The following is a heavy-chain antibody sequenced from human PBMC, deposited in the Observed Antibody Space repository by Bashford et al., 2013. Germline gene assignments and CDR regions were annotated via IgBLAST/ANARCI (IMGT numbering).Heavy chain of an antibody. J-gene: IGHJ4*02. V-gene: IGHV3-7*01. D-gene: IGHD1-26*01. CDR3: ARDGWELPSFDY. CDR2: IKQDGSEK. Sequence: VRQAPGKGLEWVANIKQDGSEKYYVDSVKGRFTISRDNAKNSLYLQMNSLRAEDTAVYYCARDGWELPSFDYWGQGTLVTVSS.